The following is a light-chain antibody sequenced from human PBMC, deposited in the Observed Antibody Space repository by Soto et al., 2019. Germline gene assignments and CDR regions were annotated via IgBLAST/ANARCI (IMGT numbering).Light chain of an antibody. CDR2: ENN. J-gene: IGLJ3*02. CDR3: GAWDSSLSDWV. CDR1: SSNIGNNY. V-gene: IGLV1-51*02. Sequence: QSVLTQPPSVSAAPGQKVTISCSGSSSNIGNNYVSWYQQLPGTAPKLLIYENNKGPSGIPDRFSGSKSGTSATLGISGLQIGDEADYYCGAWDSSLSDWVFGGGTKLTVL.